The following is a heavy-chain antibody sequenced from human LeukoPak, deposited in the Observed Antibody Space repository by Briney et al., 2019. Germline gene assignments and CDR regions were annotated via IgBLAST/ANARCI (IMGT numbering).Heavy chain of an antibody. V-gene: IGHV1-8*03. D-gene: IGHD2-2*01. CDR2: MNPNSGNT. J-gene: IGHJ5*02. CDR3: ARVGEGYCSSTSCYRGDYNWFDH. Sequence: ASVKVSCKASGYTFTSYDINWVRQAPGQGLEWMGWMNPNSGNTGYAQKFQGRVTITRNTSISTAYMELSSLRSEDTAVYYCARVGEGYCSSTSCYRGDYNWFDHWGQGTLVTVSS. CDR1: GYTFTSYD.